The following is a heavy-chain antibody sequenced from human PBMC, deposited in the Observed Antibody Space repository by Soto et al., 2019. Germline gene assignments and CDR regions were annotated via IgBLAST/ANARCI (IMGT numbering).Heavy chain of an antibody. V-gene: IGHV4-30-2*03. J-gene: IGHJ4*02. D-gene: IGHD3-22*01. CDR2: IYHSGST. CDR1: GGSISSGGYS. Sequence: PSETLSLTCAVSGGSISSGGYSWSWIRQPPGKGLEWIGYIYHSGSTYYNPSLKSRVTISVDTSKNQFSLKLSSVTAADTAVYYCAIHYYDSSGYLDYWGQGTLVTVS. CDR3: AIHYYDSSGYLDY.